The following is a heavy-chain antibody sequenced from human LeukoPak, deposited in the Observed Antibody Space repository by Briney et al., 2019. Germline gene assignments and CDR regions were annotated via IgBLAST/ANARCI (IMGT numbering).Heavy chain of an antibody. D-gene: IGHD6-19*01. CDR3: AREQSPRLRIAVAGEPDY. CDR2: ISYDGSNK. Sequence: GGSLRLSCAASGFTFSSYVMHWVRQAPGKGLEWVAVISYDGSNKYYADSVKGRFTVSRDNSKNTLYLQMNSLRAEDTAVYYCAREQSPRLRIAVAGEPDYWGQGTLVTVSS. J-gene: IGHJ4*02. CDR1: GFTFSSYV. V-gene: IGHV3-30-3*01.